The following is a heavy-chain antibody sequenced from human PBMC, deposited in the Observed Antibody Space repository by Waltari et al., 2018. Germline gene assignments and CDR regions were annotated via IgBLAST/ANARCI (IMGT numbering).Heavy chain of an antibody. CDR1: GFTFSDYY. V-gene: IGHV3-11*06. J-gene: IGHJ4*02. CDR2: ISSSRSYT. CDR3: ARDSAENYGSGSFDY. D-gene: IGHD3-10*01. Sequence: QVQLVESGGGLVKPGGSLRLSCAASGFTFSDYYMSWIRQAPGNGLEWVSYISSSRSYTNYADSVKGRFTISRDNAKNSLYLQMNSLRAEDTAVYYCARDSAENYGSGSFDYWGQGTLVTVSS.